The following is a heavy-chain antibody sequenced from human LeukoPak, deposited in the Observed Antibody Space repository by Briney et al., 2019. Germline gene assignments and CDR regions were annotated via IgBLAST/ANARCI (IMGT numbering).Heavy chain of an antibody. CDR3: ARDDFGDYVA. CDR2: VIPMFATS. J-gene: IGHJ5*02. Sequence: ASVKVSCKTSGGGFNNNGLNWVRQAPGQGLEWMGGVIPMFATSRYAQKFQGRVTITADKSTSTVYMDLGSLRSEDTAVYYCARDDFGDYVAWGQGTPITVSS. CDR1: GGGFNNNG. V-gene: IGHV1-69*06. D-gene: IGHD4-17*01.